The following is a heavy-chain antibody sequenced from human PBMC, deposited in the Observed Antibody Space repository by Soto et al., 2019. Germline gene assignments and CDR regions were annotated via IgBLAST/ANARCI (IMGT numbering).Heavy chain of an antibody. D-gene: IGHD6-6*01. Sequence: VQLLESGGGLVQPGGSLRLSCAASGFTFSSYAISWVRQAPGQGLEWMGGIIPIFGTANYAQKFQGRVTITADESTSTAYMELSSLRSEDTAVYYCARGAYSSSVSAWFDPWGQGTLVTVSS. CDR3: ARGAYSSSVSAWFDP. CDR2: IIPIFGTA. J-gene: IGHJ5*02. V-gene: IGHV1-69*01. CDR1: GFTFSSYA.